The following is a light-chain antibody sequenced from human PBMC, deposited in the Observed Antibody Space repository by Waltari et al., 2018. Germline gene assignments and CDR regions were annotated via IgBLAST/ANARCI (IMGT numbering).Light chain of an antibody. CDR3: LQHRTYPWT. Sequence: DIQVTQSPSAMSASVGDRVTITCRVSQGISNNLAWFQQRPGTVPKRLNYSASRLESGVPSRFSGSGSGTEFTLTISSLQPEDVATYYCLQHRTYPWTFGQGTKVEIK. J-gene: IGKJ1*01. V-gene: IGKV1-17*03. CDR2: SAS. CDR1: QGISNN.